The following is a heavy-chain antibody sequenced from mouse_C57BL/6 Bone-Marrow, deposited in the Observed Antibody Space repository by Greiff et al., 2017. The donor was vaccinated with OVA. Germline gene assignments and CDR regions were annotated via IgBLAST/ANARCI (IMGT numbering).Heavy chain of an antibody. Sequence: QVQLKQPGAELVKPGASVKMSCKASGYTFTSYWITWVKQRPGQGLEWIGDIYPGSGSTNYNEKFKSKATLTVDTSSSTAYMQLSSLTSEDSAVYYCARAQATLDYFDYWGQGTTLTVSS. CDR2: IYPGSGST. J-gene: IGHJ2*01. CDR3: ARAQATLDYFDY. D-gene: IGHD3-2*02. V-gene: IGHV1-55*01. CDR1: GYTFTSYW.